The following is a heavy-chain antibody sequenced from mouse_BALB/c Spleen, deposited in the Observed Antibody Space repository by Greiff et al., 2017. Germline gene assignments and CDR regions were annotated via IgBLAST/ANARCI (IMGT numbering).Heavy chain of an antibody. CDR3: ARGHLAMDY. V-gene: IGHV5-17*02. CDR1: GFTFSSFG. Sequence: EVQRVESGGGLVQPGGSRKLSCAASGFTFSSFGMHWVRQAPEKGLEWVAYISSGSSTIYYADTVKGRFTISRDNPKNTLFLQMTSLRSEDTAMYYCARGHLAMDYWGQGTSVTVSS. CDR2: ISSGSSTI. J-gene: IGHJ4*01.